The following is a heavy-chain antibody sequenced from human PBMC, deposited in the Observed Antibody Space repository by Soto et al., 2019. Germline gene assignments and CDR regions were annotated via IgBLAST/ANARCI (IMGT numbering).Heavy chain of an antibody. D-gene: IGHD2-15*01. V-gene: IGHV1-18*01. CDR3: TRGDNIVDYSDY. CDR2: ITPFNGNT. J-gene: IGHJ4*02. CDR1: GYTFTSYG. Sequence: QVQLVQSGAEVKKPGASVKVSCKASGYTFTSYGISWLRQAPGQGLEWMGWITPFNGNTNYAQKLQSSVTITTDASTRTAYMELRSLRSDDTAVYYCTRGDNIVDYSDYWGQGTLVTVSS.